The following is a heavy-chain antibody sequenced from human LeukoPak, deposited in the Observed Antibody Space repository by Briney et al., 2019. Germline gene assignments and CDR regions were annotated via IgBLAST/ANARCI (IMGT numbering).Heavy chain of an antibody. CDR1: GYTFTSYY. D-gene: IGHD2-8*01. CDR2: MHPNSGNA. J-gene: IGHJ4*02. CDR3: ARASYCTNDVCSFDY. Sequence: ASVKVSCKASGYTFTSYYINWVRQAAGQGLEWMGWMHPNSGNAGSAQRFQGTVTLTRDTSITTAYMELSSLRSEDTAVYYRARASYCTNDVCSFDYWGQGTLVTVSS. V-gene: IGHV1-8*01.